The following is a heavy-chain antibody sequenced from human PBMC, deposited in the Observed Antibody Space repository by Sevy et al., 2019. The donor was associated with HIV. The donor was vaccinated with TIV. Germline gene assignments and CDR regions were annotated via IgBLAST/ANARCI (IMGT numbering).Heavy chain of an antibody. CDR2: INHSGST. V-gene: IGHV4-34*01. CDR3: ARGPNFWSGYYTSYYYYYMDV. J-gene: IGHJ6*03. D-gene: IGHD3-3*01. Sequence: SETLSLTCAVYGGSFSGYYWSWIRQPPGKGLEWIGEINHSGSTNYNPSLKSQVTISVDTSKNQFSLKLSSVTAADTAVYYCARGPNFWSGYYTSYYYYYMDVWGKGTTVTVSS. CDR1: GGSFSGYY.